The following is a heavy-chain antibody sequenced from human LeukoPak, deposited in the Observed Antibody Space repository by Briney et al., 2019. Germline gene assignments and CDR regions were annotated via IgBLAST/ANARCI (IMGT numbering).Heavy chain of an antibody. CDR1: GYTFTAYF. D-gene: IGHD5-24*01. Sequence: GASVKVSCKASGYTFTAYFMHWVRQAPGQGLEWMGWINPNSGGRHYAQKFQGRVTMTRDTSISTAYMELRNLRSDDTAVYFCAKDGDGYNAWFDSWGQGTQVIVSS. V-gene: IGHV1-2*02. J-gene: IGHJ5*01. CDR2: INPNSGGR. CDR3: AKDGDGYNAWFDS.